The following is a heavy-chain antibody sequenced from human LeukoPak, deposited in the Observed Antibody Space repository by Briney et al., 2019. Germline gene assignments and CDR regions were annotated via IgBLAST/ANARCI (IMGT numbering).Heavy chain of an antibody. D-gene: IGHD6-19*01. J-gene: IGHJ3*02. CDR2: TYYRSEWYN. Sequence: SQTLSLTCAISGDSVSSNSAAWNWIRQSPSRGLEWLGRTYYRSEWYNDYAVSVKSRITINPDTSKNQFSLQLNSVTPEDTAVYYCARDPSSGWPIVDAFDIWGQGTMVTVSS. V-gene: IGHV6-1*01. CDR1: GDSVSSNSAA. CDR3: ARDPSSGWPIVDAFDI.